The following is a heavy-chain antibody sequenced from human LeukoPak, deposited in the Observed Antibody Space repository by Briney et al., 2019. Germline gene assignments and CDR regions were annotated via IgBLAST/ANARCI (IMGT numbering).Heavy chain of an antibody. D-gene: IGHD3-3*01. CDR3: ARGRPGWFLAFYFDY. Sequence: SETLSLTCTVSGDSISSGGHYWGWIRQTPGKRLEWIGNIYFSGDTSYNPSLKSRLTMSVDTSKNQLFLNLDSVTAADTAVYHCARGRPGWFLAFYFDYWGQGTLVTVSS. J-gene: IGHJ4*02. CDR2: IYFSGDT. CDR1: GDSISSGGHY. V-gene: IGHV4-39*07.